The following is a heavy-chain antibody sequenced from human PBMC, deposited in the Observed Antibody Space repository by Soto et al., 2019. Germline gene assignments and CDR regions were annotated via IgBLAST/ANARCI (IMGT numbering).Heavy chain of an antibody. J-gene: IGHJ6*03. D-gene: IGHD7-27*01. Sequence: ASVKVSCKASGYTFTSYDINWVRQATGQGLEWMGWMNPNSGNTGYAQKFQGRVTMTRNTSISTAYMELSSLRSEDTAVYYCARWRANWGSGSLLTNYYYYYYMDVWGKGTTVTVSS. CDR1: GYTFTSYD. CDR2: MNPNSGNT. CDR3: ARWRANWGSGSLLTNYYYYYYMDV. V-gene: IGHV1-8*01.